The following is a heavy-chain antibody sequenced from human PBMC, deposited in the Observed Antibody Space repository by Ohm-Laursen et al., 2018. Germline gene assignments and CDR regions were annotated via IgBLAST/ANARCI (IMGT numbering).Heavy chain of an antibody. V-gene: IGHV3-15*01. CDR3: AKGLPADDAFNI. J-gene: IGHJ3*02. Sequence: GSLRLSRAASGSTFSNAWMCWVCQAPGKGLERVGRIKIKTDGETTDYAAPVKDRLTISRDDSKTTLYLQMNSLNTEDTAVYYCAKGLPADDAFNIWGQGTLVTVSS. CDR1: GSTFSNAW. CDR2: IKIKTDGETT.